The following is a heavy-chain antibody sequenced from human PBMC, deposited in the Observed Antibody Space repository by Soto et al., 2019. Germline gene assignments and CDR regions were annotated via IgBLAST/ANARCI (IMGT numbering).Heavy chain of an antibody. Sequence: SETLSLTCTVSGGSINSDSYHWTWIRQSPGKGLEWIGYIHHSGAFLYNPSFKSRLTISVDTSKSQFSLHLSSVTDADTAVYFCAREDDGGDSLDVWGQGTTVTVSS. V-gene: IGHV4-30-4*08. CDR2: IHHSGAF. CDR3: AREDDGGDSLDV. D-gene: IGHD2-21*02. CDR1: GGSINSDSYH. J-gene: IGHJ6*02.